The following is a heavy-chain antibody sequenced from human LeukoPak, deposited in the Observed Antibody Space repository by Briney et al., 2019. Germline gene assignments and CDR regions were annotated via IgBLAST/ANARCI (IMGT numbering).Heavy chain of an antibody. D-gene: IGHD6-19*01. V-gene: IGHV3-23*01. Sequence: PGGSLRLSCAASGFTFSSYAMSWVRQAPGKGLEWVSAISGSGGSTYYADSVKGRFTISRDNSKNTLYLQMNSLRAEDTAVYYCARAHSSSDYFDCWGQGILVIVSS. CDR2: ISGSGGST. CDR3: ARAHSSSDYFDC. CDR1: GFTFSSYA. J-gene: IGHJ4*02.